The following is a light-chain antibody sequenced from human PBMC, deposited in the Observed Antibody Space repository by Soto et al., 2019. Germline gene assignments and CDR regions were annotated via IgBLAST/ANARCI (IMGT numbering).Light chain of an antibody. V-gene: IGLV2-14*01. J-gene: IGLJ1*01. CDR2: EVT. CDR1: SSDVGAYNF. CDR3: SSYTSSNTPYV. Sequence: VLTQPASVSGSPGQSITISCTGSSSDVGAYNFVSWYQHHPGKAPKLILYEVTTRPSGVSSRFSGSKPGNTASLTISGLQADDEANYYCSSYTSSNTPYVFGTGTNVTVL.